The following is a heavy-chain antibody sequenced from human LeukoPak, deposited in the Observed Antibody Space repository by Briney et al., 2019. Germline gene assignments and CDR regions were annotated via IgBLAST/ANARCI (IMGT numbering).Heavy chain of an antibody. Sequence: SEILSLTCTVSGGSISSGAYYWSWIRQHPGKGLEWIGYIYYSGSTYYNPSLKSRVTISVDTSKNQFSLKLSSVTAADTAVYYCARTYYDILTGSTLNYFDYWGQGTLVTVSS. V-gene: IGHV4-31*03. CDR3: ARTYYDILTGSTLNYFDY. D-gene: IGHD3-9*01. CDR1: GGSISSGAYY. J-gene: IGHJ4*02. CDR2: IYYSGST.